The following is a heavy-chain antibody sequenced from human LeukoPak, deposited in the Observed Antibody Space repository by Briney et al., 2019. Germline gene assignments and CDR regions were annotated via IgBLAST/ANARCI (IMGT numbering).Heavy chain of an antibody. CDR3: ARGVFGVVIIGDYFALDY. J-gene: IGHJ4*02. Sequence: SETLSLTCTLSGGSISSYYWSWIRPPPGKGLEWIGYIYYSGSTNYNPSLKSRVTISVDTSKNQFSLKLSSVTAADTAVYYCARGVFGVVIIGDYFALDYWGQGTLVTVSS. CDR1: GGSISSYY. D-gene: IGHD3-3*01. V-gene: IGHV4-59*01. CDR2: IYYSGST.